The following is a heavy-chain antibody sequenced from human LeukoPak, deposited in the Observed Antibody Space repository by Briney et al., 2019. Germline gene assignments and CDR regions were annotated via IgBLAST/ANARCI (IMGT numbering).Heavy chain of an antibody. V-gene: IGHV3-9*03. CDR3: AKAVGATYNYMDV. CDR2: ISWNSGSI. J-gene: IGHJ6*03. D-gene: IGHD1-26*01. CDR1: EFTFSSYW. Sequence: GGSLRLSCVASEFTFSSYWMHWVRQAPGKGLEWVSGISWNSGSIGYADSVKGRFTISRDNAKSSLYLQMNSLRTEDMAFYYCAKAVGATYNYMDVWGNGTTVTVSS.